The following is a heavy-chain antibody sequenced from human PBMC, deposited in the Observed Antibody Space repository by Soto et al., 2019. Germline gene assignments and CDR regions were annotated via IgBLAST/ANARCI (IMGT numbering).Heavy chain of an antibody. Sequence: GGSLRLSCSASGFTFSSYAMHWVRQAPGKGLEYVSAISSNGGSTYYADSVKGRFTISRDNSKNTLYLQMSSLRAEDTAVYYCVKDYVWGSYRPENNWFDPWGQGTLVTVSS. J-gene: IGHJ5*02. CDR2: ISSNGGST. D-gene: IGHD3-16*02. CDR3: VKDYVWGSYRPENNWFDP. V-gene: IGHV3-64D*08. CDR1: GFTFSSYA.